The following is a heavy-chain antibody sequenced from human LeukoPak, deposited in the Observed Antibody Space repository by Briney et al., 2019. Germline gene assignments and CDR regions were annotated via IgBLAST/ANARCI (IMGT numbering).Heavy chain of an antibody. Sequence: PGGSLRLSCAASGFTFSSYSINWVRQAPGKGLEWVSSISSSSSYIYYADSVKGRFTISRDNAKNSLYLQMNSLRAEDTAVYYCAKERSIVGAAKLGAFDIWGQGTMVTVSS. D-gene: IGHD1-26*01. CDR2: ISSSSSYI. V-gene: IGHV3-21*04. CDR1: GFTFSSYS. J-gene: IGHJ3*02. CDR3: AKERSIVGAAKLGAFDI.